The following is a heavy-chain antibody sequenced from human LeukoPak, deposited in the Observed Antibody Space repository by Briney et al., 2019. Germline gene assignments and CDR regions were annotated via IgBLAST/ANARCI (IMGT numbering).Heavy chain of an antibody. CDR3: ARGVRWLQLSYFDY. Sequence: PSETLSLTCTVSGGSISSYYWSWIRQPPGEGLEWIGYIYYSGSTNYNPSLKSRVTISVDTSKNQFSLKLSSVTAADTAVYYCARGVRWLQLSYFDYWGQGTLVTVSS. CDR2: IYYSGST. CDR1: GGSISSYY. D-gene: IGHD5-24*01. V-gene: IGHV4-59*12. J-gene: IGHJ4*02.